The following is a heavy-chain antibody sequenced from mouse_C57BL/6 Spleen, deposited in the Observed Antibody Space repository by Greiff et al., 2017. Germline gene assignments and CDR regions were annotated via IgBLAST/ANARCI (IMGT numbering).Heavy chain of an antibody. CDR1: GFTFSDYY. CDR2: ISNGGGST. V-gene: IGHV5-12*01. Sequence: EVQGVESGGGLVQPGGSLKLSCAASGFTFSDYYMYWVRQTPEKRLEWVAYISNGGGSTYYPDTVKGRFTISRDNAKNTLYLQMSRLKSEDTAMYYCARSYYSAMDYWGQGTSVTVSS. D-gene: IGHD2-12*01. CDR3: ARSYYSAMDY. J-gene: IGHJ4*01.